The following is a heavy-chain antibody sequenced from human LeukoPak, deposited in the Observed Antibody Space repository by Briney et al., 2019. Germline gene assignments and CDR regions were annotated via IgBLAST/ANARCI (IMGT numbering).Heavy chain of an antibody. CDR1: GYSISSGYY. V-gene: IGHV4-38-2*02. D-gene: IGHD2-2*01. J-gene: IGHJ6*03. CDR3: ARGDCSSTICYSPMDV. CDR2: IYRSGST. Sequence: SETLSLTCTVSGYSISSGYYWVWIRQPPGKGLEWIGSIYRSGSTNYNPSLKSRVTIPVDTSQNQFSLKVNSVTAADTAVYYCARGDCSSTICYSPMDVWGKGTTVTVSS.